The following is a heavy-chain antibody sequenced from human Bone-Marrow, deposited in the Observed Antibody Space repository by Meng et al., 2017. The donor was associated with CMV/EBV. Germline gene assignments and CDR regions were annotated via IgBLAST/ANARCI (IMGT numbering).Heavy chain of an antibody. CDR3: ARDAGTIAVSGIGDY. CDR1: GYTFTSYG. CDR2: ISAYNGNT. V-gene: IGHV1-18*01. J-gene: IGHJ4*02. Sequence: ASVKVSCKASGYTFTSYGISWVRQAPGQGLEWMGWISAYNGNTNFAQNLQGRVTMTADTSTSTAYMELRGLRSDDTAVYYCARDAGTIAVSGIGDYWGQGTLVTVSS. D-gene: IGHD6-19*01.